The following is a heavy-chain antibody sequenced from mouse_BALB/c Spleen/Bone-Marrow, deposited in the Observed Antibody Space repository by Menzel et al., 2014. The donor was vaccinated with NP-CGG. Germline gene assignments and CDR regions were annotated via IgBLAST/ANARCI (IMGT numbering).Heavy chain of an antibody. CDR2: INPSNGRT. CDR1: GYTFTSYW. J-gene: IGHJ4*01. Sequence: VQLQQSGAELVEPGASVKLSCKASGYTFTSYWMHWVTQRPGQGLEWIGEINPSNGRTNYNEKFKSKATLTADKSSGTAYMQLSSLTSEDSAVYFCARSFYGRSMDYWGQGTSVTVSS. CDR3: ARSFYGRSMDY. V-gene: IGHV1S81*02. D-gene: IGHD1-1*01.